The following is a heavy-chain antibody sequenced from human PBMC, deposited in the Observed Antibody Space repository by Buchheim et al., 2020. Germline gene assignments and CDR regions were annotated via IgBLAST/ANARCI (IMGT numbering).Heavy chain of an antibody. CDR1: GFTFRSYW. CDR3: ARDRGGGYSYGSSFDF. Sequence: EVQLVESGGGLVQPGGSLRLSCVASGFTFRSYWMHWVRQAPGKGLLWVSRINSDGSGTNYAGSVQGRFTISRDNARNTGFLQMNSLRAEDTAVYFCARDRGGGYSYGSSFDFWGQGTL. CDR2: INSDGSGT. D-gene: IGHD5-18*01. J-gene: IGHJ4*02. V-gene: IGHV3-74*01.